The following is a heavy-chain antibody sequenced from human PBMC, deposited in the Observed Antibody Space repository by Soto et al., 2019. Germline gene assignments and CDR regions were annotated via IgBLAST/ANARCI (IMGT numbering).Heavy chain of an antibody. Sequence: QVQLVQSGAEVKKPGASVKVSCKASGYTFTSYGIRWVRQAPGQGLEWMGWISAYNGNTNYAQKLQGRVTMTTDTATSAGNMELKSMRSDYADTYDCSRAKDLGGARFDYWGQGTLVTVSS. CDR2: ISAYNGNT. V-gene: IGHV1-18*01. CDR1: GYTFTSYG. CDR3: SRAKDLGGARFDY. J-gene: IGHJ4*02. D-gene: IGHD1-26*01.